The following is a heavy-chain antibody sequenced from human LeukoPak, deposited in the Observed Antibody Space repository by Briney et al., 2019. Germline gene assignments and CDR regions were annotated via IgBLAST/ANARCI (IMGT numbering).Heavy chain of an antibody. CDR1: GFTVSNNY. CDR2: ICSGGST. Sequence: GGSLRLSCAASGFTVSNNYMSWVRQAPGKGLEWVSVICSGGSTNYADSVKGRFTIPRDNSKNTLYLQMNSLRAEDTAVYYCASLWFGEYGMDVWGKGTTVTVSS. V-gene: IGHV3-53*01. D-gene: IGHD3-10*01. J-gene: IGHJ6*04. CDR3: ASLWFGEYGMDV.